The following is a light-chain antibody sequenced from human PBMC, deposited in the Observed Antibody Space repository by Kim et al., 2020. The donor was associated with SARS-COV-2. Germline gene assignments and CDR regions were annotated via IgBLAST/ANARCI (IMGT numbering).Light chain of an antibody. V-gene: IGKV3-20*01. CDR2: GTS. CDR1: QSVASNH. CDR3: QQYDRSLYT. Sequence: EIVMTQSPGTLSLSPGERATLSCRASQSVASNHLVLLQQKPGEAPRLLIYGTSSSATGTPGRISASECATYSPLTISRLEAEDFAVYYCQQYDRSLYTFGQGTKLEI. J-gene: IGKJ2*01.